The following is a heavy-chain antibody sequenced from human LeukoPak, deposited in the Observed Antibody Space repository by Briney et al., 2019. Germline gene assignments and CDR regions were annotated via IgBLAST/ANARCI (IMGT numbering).Heavy chain of an antibody. CDR2: IYPTDSDT. V-gene: IGHV5-51*01. J-gene: IGHJ4*02. CDR1: GSIFSSYW. Sequence: GESLQISCQGSGSIFSSYWIGWVRQLPGKGLEWMGIIYPTDSDTRYSPSFQGQVTISADKSISTAYLQWSSLRASDTAVYYCVRQPTPNPLFDSWGQGTLVTVSS. CDR3: VRQPTPNPLFDS.